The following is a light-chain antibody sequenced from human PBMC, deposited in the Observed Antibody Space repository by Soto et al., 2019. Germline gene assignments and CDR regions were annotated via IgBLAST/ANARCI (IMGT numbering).Light chain of an antibody. CDR1: QSISSW. CDR2: DAS. CDR3: QQYNSYRM. Sequence: DIQMTQSPSTPSASVGDRVTITCRASQSISSWLAWYQQKPGKAPKLLIYDASSLESGVPSRFSGSGSGTEFTLTISSLQPDDFATYYCQQYNSYRMFGQGTKVDI. V-gene: IGKV1-5*01. J-gene: IGKJ1*01.